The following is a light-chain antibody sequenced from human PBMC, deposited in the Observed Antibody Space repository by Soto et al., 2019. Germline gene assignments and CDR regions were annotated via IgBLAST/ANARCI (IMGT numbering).Light chain of an antibody. CDR1: SSDVGGYNY. V-gene: IGLV2-14*01. J-gene: IGLJ1*01. Sequence: SALTQPASVSGSPGQSITISCTGTSSDVGGYNYVSWYQQHPGKAPELMIYDVSNRPSGVSNRFSGSKSGNTASLTISGLQAEDEADYYSSSYTSSSTHPYVFGTGTKVTVL. CDR2: DVS. CDR3: SSYTSSSTHPYV.